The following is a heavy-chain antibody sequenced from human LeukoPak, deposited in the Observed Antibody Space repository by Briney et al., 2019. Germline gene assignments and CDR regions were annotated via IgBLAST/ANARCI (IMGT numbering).Heavy chain of an antibody. Sequence: GRSLRLSCAASGFTFSSYGMHWVRQAPGKGLEWVAAIWYDGSNKYYADSVKVRFTISRDNSKNPLYLQMNSLRAEDTAVYYCARDIVVAGTTPIFDYWGQGTLVTVSS. CDR3: ARDIVVAGTTPIFDY. D-gene: IGHD1-7*01. CDR2: IWYDGSNK. CDR1: GFTFSSYG. V-gene: IGHV3-33*01. J-gene: IGHJ4*02.